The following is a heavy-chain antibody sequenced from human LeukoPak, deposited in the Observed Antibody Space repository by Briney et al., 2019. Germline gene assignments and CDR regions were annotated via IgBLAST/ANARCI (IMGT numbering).Heavy chain of an antibody. V-gene: IGHV3-7*01. D-gene: IGHD4-11*01. Sequence: GGSLRLSCAASGFTFSSYWMSWVRQAPGKGLEWVANIKQDGSEKYYVDSVKGRFTISRDDAKNTLYLQMDSLRADDTAVYYCATDLDYTFDYWGRGTLVTVSS. CDR3: ATDLDYTFDY. CDR2: IKQDGSEK. J-gene: IGHJ4*02. CDR1: GFTFSSYW.